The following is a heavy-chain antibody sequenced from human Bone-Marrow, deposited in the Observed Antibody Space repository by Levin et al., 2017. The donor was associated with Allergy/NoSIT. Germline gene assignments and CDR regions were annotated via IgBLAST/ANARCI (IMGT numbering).Heavy chain of an antibody. V-gene: IGHV1-69*01. D-gene: IGHD5-12*01. CDR3: ARERGYLFDY. Sequence: KISCKASGGTFSSYAISWVRQAPGQGLEWMGGIIPIFGTANYAQKFQGRVTITADESTSTAYMELSSLRSEDTAVYYCARERGYLFDYWGQGTLVTVSS. CDR1: GGTFSSYA. J-gene: IGHJ4*02. CDR2: IIPIFGTA.